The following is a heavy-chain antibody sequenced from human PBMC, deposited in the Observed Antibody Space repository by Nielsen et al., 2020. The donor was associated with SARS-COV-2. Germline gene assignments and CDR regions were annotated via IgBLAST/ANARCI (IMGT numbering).Heavy chain of an antibody. Sequence: SETLSLTCTVSGGSISSGDYYWSWIRQPPGKGLEWIGYIYYSGSTYYNPSLKSRVTISVDTSKNQFSPKLSSVTAADTAVYYCARGGTMVRGRRYYYGMDVWGQGTTVTVSS. CDR2: IYYSGST. CDR1: GGSISSGDYY. CDR3: ARGGTMVRGRRYYYGMDV. V-gene: IGHV4-30-4*01. J-gene: IGHJ6*02. D-gene: IGHD3-10*01.